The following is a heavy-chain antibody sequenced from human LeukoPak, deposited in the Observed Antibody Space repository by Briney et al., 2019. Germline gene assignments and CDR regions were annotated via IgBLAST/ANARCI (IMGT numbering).Heavy chain of an antibody. J-gene: IGHJ4*02. Sequence: PETLSLTCAVYGGSFSGYYWSWIRQPPGKGLEWIGEINHSGSTNYNPSLKSRVTISVDTSKNQFSLKLSSVTAADTAVYYCARKEIVSSGWYPFGYWGQGTLVTVSS. D-gene: IGHD6-19*01. V-gene: IGHV4-34*01. CDR1: GGSFSGYY. CDR3: ARKEIVSSGWYPFGY. CDR2: INHSGST.